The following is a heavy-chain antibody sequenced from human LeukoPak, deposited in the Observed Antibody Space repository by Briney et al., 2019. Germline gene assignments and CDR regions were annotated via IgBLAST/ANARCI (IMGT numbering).Heavy chain of an antibody. CDR3: ARATYYYDSSGYYFTRGFDY. CDR1: GFTFSSYW. D-gene: IGHD3-22*01. J-gene: IGHJ4*02. CDR2: IKQDGSEK. V-gene: IGHV3-7*01. Sequence: GGSLRLSCAASGFTFSSYWMSWVRQAPGKGLEGVANIKQDGSEKYYVDSVKGRFTISRDNAKNSLYLQMNSLRAQDTAVYYCARATYYYDSSGYYFTRGFDYWGQGTLVTVSS.